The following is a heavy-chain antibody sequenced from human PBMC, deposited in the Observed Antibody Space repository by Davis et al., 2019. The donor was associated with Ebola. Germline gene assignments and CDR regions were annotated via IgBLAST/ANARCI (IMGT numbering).Heavy chain of an antibody. V-gene: IGHV3-74*01. CDR2: IKSDGSST. Sequence: PGGSLRLSCAASGFTFSTYWMHWVRQAPGKGLVWVSRIKSDGSSTYYADSVKGRFTISRDNAKNTLYLQMNSLRDEDTAVYYCADQKNYASDIWGQGTIVTVSS. CDR3: ADQKNYASDI. CDR1: GFTFSTYW. J-gene: IGHJ3*02.